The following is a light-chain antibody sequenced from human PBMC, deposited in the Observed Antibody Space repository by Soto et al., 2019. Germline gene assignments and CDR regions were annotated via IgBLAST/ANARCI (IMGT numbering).Light chain of an antibody. V-gene: IGLV2-23*01. CDR2: EGS. Sequence: QSALTQPASVSGSPGQSITISCTGTSSDVGSYNLVSWYQQHPGKAPKLMIYEGSKRPSGVSNRFSGSKSGNTASLIISGLQAEDEADYYCCSYAGSSTIYVFGTGTQLTVL. CDR1: SSDVGSYNL. J-gene: IGLJ6*01. CDR3: CSYAGSSTIYV.